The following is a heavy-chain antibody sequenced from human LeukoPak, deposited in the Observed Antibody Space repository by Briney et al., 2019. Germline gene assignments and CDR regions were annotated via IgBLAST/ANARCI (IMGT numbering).Heavy chain of an antibody. D-gene: IGHD3-3*01. Sequence: GGSLRLSCAASGFTFSTYGMSWVRQAPGKGLEWVSSISSSSSYIYYADSVKGRFTISRDNAKNSLYLQMNSLRAEDTAVYYCARNHDYDFWSGYYPFDYWGQGTLVTVSS. CDR1: GFTFSTYG. V-gene: IGHV3-21*01. J-gene: IGHJ4*02. CDR3: ARNHDYDFWSGYYPFDY. CDR2: ISSSSSYI.